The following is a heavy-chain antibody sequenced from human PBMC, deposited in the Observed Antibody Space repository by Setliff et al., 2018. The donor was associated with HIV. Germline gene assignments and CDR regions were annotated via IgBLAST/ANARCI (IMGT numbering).Heavy chain of an antibody. V-gene: IGHV1-69*13. CDR1: GYTFRSYA. CDR2: IIPIFGTT. CDR3: TNRGGSGTNVGNWFDP. Sequence: ASVKVSCKASGYTFRSYAFSWVRQAPGQGLEWMGRIIPIFGTTNYAQKFQGRVTITADDYMSTAYMELSSLRSEDTAVYYCTNRGGSGTNVGNWFDPWGQGTLVTV. J-gene: IGHJ5*02. D-gene: IGHD3-10*01.